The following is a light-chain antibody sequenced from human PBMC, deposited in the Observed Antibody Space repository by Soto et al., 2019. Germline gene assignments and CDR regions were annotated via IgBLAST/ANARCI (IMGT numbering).Light chain of an antibody. J-gene: IGKJ1*01. CDR3: QQYSSYPQT. CDR1: QSIGSY. Sequence: IVVTQSPATLSLYIGERATLSCRASQSIGSYLAWYQHKLGQPPRLLIYDASNRATGIPVRFSGSGSGTDFTLTISCLQSEDFATYYCQQYSSYPQTFGHRSKADNK. CDR2: DAS. V-gene: IGKV3-11*01.